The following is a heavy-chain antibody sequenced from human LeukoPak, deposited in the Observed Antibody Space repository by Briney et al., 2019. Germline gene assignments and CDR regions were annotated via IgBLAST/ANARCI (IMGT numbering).Heavy chain of an antibody. D-gene: IGHD3-22*01. J-gene: IGHJ1*01. CDR1: GFTFSRNG. CDR3: AIEERYDYDRSGY. Sequence: PGGTLRLSCAASGFTFSRNGMTWVRQAPGKGLEWVSAISGSGGSTYYADSVKGRFTISRDNSKNTLYLQMNSLRAEDTAIYYCAIEERYDYDRSGYWGQGTLVIVSS. V-gene: IGHV3-23*01. CDR2: ISGSGGST.